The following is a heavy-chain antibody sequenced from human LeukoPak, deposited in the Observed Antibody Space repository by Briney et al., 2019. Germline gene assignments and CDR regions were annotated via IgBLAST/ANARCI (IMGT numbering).Heavy chain of an antibody. CDR3: ASPGYCSSTSCSLFGY. D-gene: IGHD2-2*01. CDR1: GYTLTELS. J-gene: IGHJ4*02. CDR2: FDPEDGET. Sequence: ASVKVSCKVSGYTLTELSMHWVRQAPGKGLEWMGGFDPEDGETIYAQKFQGRVTMTRDMSTSTVYMELSSLRSEDTAVYYCASPGYCSSTSCSLFGYWGQGTLVTVSS. V-gene: IGHV1-24*01.